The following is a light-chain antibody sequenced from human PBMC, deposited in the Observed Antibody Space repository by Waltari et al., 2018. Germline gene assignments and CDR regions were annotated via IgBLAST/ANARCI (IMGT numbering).Light chain of an antibody. CDR1: GSDVGGYNY. V-gene: IGLV2-8*01. CDR3: SSYAVSNKLV. J-gene: IGLJ2*01. CDR2: EVS. Sequence: QSALTQPPSASGSPGQSVTISCTGTGSDVGGYNYVSWYQQHPGKAPKLMMYEVSKRPPGVPDRCAGSKSGNTASLTVAGLQTEDEADYYCSSYAVSNKLVCGGGTKLTVL.